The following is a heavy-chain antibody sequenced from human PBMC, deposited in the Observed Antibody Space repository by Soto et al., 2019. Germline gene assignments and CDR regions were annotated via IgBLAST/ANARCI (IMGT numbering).Heavy chain of an antibody. CDR2: ISGSGGST. V-gene: IGHV3-23*01. Sequence: GGSLRLSCAASGFTFSSYAMSWVRQAPGKGLEWVSAISGSGGSTYYADSVKGRFTISRDNSKNTLYLQMNSLRAEDTAVYYCAKDRAYSSSWYQSPSGMDVWGQGTTVTVSS. J-gene: IGHJ6*02. CDR1: GFTFSSYA. D-gene: IGHD6-13*01. CDR3: AKDRAYSSSWYQSPSGMDV.